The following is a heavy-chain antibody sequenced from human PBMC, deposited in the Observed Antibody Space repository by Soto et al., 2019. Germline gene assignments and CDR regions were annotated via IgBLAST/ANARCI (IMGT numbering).Heavy chain of an antibody. Sequence: SGPTLVNPTPTLPLTCTFSGVSLITSGMGLGWIRQPPGKALEWLALVYWDDYKRYSPSLKSRLTITKDTSKNQVVLTMTYMDPVDTATYYCAHMLEGAFFDHWGQGTLVTVSS. CDR2: VYWDDYK. V-gene: IGHV2-5*02. D-gene: IGHD3-16*01. CDR3: AHMLEGAFFDH. J-gene: IGHJ4*02. CDR1: GVSLITSGMG.